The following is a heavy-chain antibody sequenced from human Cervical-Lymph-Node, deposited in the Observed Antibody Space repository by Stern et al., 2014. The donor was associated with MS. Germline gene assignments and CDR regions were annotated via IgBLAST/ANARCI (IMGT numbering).Heavy chain of an antibody. J-gene: IGHJ4*02. CDR1: GYTFTGHY. V-gene: IGHV1-2*06. CDR2: INSNSGGT. CDR3: ARGGSAWSNSHFDY. Sequence: QLVQSGAEVKKPGASVKVSCEASGYTFTGHYIHWVRQAPGQGLEWMGRINSNSGGTNYVQKFQGRVTMSRDTSITTAYMELRSLRSDDTAVYYCARGGSAWSNSHFDYWGQGTLVTVSS. D-gene: IGHD6-19*01.